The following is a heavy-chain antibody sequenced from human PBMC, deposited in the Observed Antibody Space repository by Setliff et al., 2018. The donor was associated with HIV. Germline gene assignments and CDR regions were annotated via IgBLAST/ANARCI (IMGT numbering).Heavy chain of an antibody. CDR1: GYSISSSNW. D-gene: IGHD3-22*01. CDR3: ARMGNSYDSSGSYDYFDY. Sequence: SETLSLTCAVSGYSISSSNWWAWFRQPPGKGLEWSGYIYHNGNTNYNPSLRSRFTMSIDTSNNQFFLKLSSETALDTATYYCARMGNSYDSSGSYDYFDYWGQGTLVTVSS. J-gene: IGHJ4*02. CDR2: IYHNGNT. V-gene: IGHV4-28*06.